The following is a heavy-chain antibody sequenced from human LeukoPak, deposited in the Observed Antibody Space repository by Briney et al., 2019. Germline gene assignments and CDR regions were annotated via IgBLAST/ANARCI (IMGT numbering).Heavy chain of an antibody. CDR3: AISEGSGSYYNRYWYFDL. D-gene: IGHD3-10*01. CDR1: GFTFSSYS. V-gene: IGHV3-21*01. J-gene: IGHJ2*01. Sequence: GGSLRLSCAASGFTFSSYSMNWVRQAPGKGLEWVSSISSSSSYIYYADSVKGRFTISRDNAKNSLYLQMNSLRAEDTAVYYCAISEGSGSYYNRYWYFDLWGRGTLVTVSS. CDR2: ISSSSSYI.